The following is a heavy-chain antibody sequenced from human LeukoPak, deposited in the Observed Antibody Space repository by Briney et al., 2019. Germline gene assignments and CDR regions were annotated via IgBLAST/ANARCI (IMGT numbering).Heavy chain of an antibody. CDR3: AREVPIFGVVIVHDAFDI. CDR2: INPNSGGT. V-gene: IGHV1-2*02. Sequence: GASVKVSCKPSGGTFSNYAVNWVRQAPGQGLEWMGWINPNSGGTNYAQKFQGRVTMTRDTSISTAYMELSRLRSDDTAVYYCAREVPIFGVVIVHDAFDIWGQGTMVTVSS. J-gene: IGHJ3*02. D-gene: IGHD3-3*01. CDR1: GGTFSNYA.